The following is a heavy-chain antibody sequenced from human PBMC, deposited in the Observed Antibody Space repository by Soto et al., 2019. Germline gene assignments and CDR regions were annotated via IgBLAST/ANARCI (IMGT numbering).Heavy chain of an antibody. CDR2: INGNGGDT. CDR3: AKIYAFWSRHHDSFDV. V-gene: IGHV3-23*01. D-gene: IGHD3-3*01. Sequence: EVQLFESGGGLVQPGGSLRLSCAASGFTFGRYAMTWVRQAPGKGLEWVSGINGNGGDTYYADSVKGRFTISRDNPKNTVYLQMNSLRVEDTAVYYCAKIYAFWSRHHDSFDVWGQGTLVIVSS. CDR1: GFTFGRYA. J-gene: IGHJ3*01.